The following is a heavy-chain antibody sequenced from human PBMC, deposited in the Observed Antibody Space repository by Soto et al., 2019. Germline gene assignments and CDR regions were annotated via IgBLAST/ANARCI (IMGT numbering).Heavy chain of an antibody. D-gene: IGHD3-3*01. CDR2: ISSSSSYI. Sequence: LRLSCAASGFTFSSYSMNWVRQAPGKGLEWVSSISSSSSYIYYADSVKGRFTISRDNAKNSLYLQMNSLRAEDTAVYYCARVLTYYDFWSGYQNYYYYGMDVWGQGTTVTVSS. J-gene: IGHJ6*02. V-gene: IGHV3-21*01. CDR3: ARVLTYYDFWSGYQNYYYYGMDV. CDR1: GFTFSSYS.